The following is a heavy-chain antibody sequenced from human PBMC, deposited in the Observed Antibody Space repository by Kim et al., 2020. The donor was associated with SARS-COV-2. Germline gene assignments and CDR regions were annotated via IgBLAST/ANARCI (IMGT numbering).Heavy chain of an antibody. J-gene: IGHJ6*02. V-gene: IGHV3-21*01. Sequence: GGSLRLSCEASGFIFSDYSMKWVRQAPGKGLEWVSSINSRSSYIKYGDSVEGRFTISRDNAKNSLFLQMDYLSAEDTGVYYCARVQPSSKVRGIVVFSRPIDHYYYGKDVWGQGTTVIVSS. D-gene: IGHD3-10*01. CDR1: GFIFSDYS. CDR2: INSRSSYI. CDR3: ARVQPSSKVRGIVVFSRPIDHYYYGKDV.